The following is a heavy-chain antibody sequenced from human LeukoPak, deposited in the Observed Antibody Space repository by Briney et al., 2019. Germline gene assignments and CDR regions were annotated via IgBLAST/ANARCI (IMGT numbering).Heavy chain of an antibody. CDR3: AKHFPPEQQRDAFDI. CDR2: ISGDGGST. V-gene: IGHV3-43*02. CDR1: GFTFDDYA. D-gene: IGHD6-13*01. Sequence: GGSLRLSCAASGFTFDDYAMHWVRQAPGKGLEWVSLISGDGGSTYYADSVKGRFTISRDNSKNSLYLQMNSLRTEDTALYYCAKHFPPEQQRDAFDIWGQGQWSPSLQ. J-gene: IGHJ3*02.